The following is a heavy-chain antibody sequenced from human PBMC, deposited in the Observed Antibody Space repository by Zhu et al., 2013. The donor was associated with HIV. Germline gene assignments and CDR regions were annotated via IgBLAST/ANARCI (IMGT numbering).Heavy chain of an antibody. J-gene: IGHJ1*01. CDR2: IDPSGDST. V-gene: IGHV1-46*01. D-gene: IGHD5-12*01. Sequence: QVQLIQSGTEVKKPGASVKVSCKASGFTFTTYYMHWVRQAPGQGLEWLGIIDPSGDSTNYAQQFQGRLTMTRDTSTSTVYMELSSLRSEDTAIYYCAREINSGQTPWGQGTLVTVSS. CDR1: GFTFTTYY. CDR3: AREINSGQTP.